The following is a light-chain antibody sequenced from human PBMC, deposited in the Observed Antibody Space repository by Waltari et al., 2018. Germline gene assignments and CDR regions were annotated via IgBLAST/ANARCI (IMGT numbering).Light chain of an antibody. Sequence: QSALTQPPSASGSPGQSVTIPCPGTSSDVGAYDHVSWYQQHPPKAPKLLIYEVNRRPSGCPARFSGPRAGNTASRTVAGRQADDEAHYYCVSHGGANNFWVFGGGTMLTVL. J-gene: IGLJ3*02. CDR3: VSHGGANNFWV. V-gene: IGLV2-8*01. CDR2: EVN. CDR1: SSDVGAYDH.